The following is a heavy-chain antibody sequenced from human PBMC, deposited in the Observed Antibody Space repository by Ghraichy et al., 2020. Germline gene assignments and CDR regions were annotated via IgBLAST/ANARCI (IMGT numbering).Heavy chain of an antibody. Sequence: SETLSLTCNVSGGAISTYYWSWIRQPPGKGLEWIGYIYHSGSTNYNPSLKSRVTISVDTSKNQFSLKLNSVTTADTAVYYCAGSIATAGDLDYWGQGTLVTVSS. J-gene: IGHJ4*02. V-gene: IGHV4-59*01. CDR2: IYHSGST. CDR3: AGSIATAGDLDY. CDR1: GGAISTYY. D-gene: IGHD6-13*01.